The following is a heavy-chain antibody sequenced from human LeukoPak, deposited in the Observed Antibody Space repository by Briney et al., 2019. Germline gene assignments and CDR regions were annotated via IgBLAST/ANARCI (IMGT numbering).Heavy chain of an antibody. CDR2: IKHDGTDK. Sequence: GGSLRLSCAASGFTFSNYWMSWVRQAPGKGLEWVAIIKHDGTDKYYVDSVKGRFTISRDNAKNSLFLQMNSLRAEDTAVYYCARGKYPDNDDYMDVWGKGTTVIVSS. CDR1: GFTFSNYW. CDR3: ARGKYPDNDDYMDV. V-gene: IGHV3-7*01. D-gene: IGHD1-1*01. J-gene: IGHJ6*03.